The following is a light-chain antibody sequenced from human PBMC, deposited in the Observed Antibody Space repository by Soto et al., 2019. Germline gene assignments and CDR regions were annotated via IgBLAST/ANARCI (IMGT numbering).Light chain of an antibody. CDR3: QQYGSSPYT. V-gene: IGKV3-20*01. Sequence: EIVLTQSPGTLSLSPGERATLSCRASQSVSSSYLAWYQQKPGQAPRLLIYGASSRATGIPDRFSGSGSGTDFTLTISRLEPEEFAVYYCQQYGSSPYTFGQGIKLEIK. CDR2: GAS. CDR1: QSVSSSY. J-gene: IGKJ2*01.